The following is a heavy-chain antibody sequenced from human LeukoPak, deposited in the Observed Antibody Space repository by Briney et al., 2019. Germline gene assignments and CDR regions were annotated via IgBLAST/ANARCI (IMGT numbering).Heavy chain of an antibody. V-gene: IGHV3-53*01. D-gene: IGHD1-26*01. CDR2: IYSGGST. CDR1: GFTVSSNY. CDR3: ASGASGSYLDY. J-gene: IGHJ4*02. Sequence: GGSLRLSCAASGFTVSSNYMSWVRQAPGKGLEWVSVIYSGGSTYYADSVKGRFTISRDNAKNSLYLQMNSLRAEDTAVYYCASGASGSYLDYWAQGTLVTVSS.